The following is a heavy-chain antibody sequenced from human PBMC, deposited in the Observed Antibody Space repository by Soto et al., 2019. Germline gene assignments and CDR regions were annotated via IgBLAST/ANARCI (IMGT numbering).Heavy chain of an antibody. CDR2: ICGGDT. Sequence: EVQLVESGGGLVQPGGSLRLSCTASGFAVRHNYMTWVRQAPGKGVEWVSLICGGDTAYADSVKGRFTISRHTSQNTLYLQMNSLRAEDTAVYYCARKTDSIPSGGDVWGKGTAVTVSS. CDR1: GFAVRHNY. D-gene: IGHD3-10*01. J-gene: IGHJ6*04. V-gene: IGHV3-53*04. CDR3: ARKTDSIPSGGDV.